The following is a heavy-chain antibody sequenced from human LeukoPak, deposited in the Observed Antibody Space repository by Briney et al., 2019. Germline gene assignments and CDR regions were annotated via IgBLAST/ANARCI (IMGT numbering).Heavy chain of an antibody. CDR3: ARDQLAWLRDRLHWFDP. CDR1: GFTVSSKY. V-gene: IGHV3-66*01. Sequence: GGSLRLSCTASGFTVSSKYMTWVRQAPGKGLEWVSFIYSGGSTDYADSVKGRFTISRDNSKNTLYLQMNSLRAEDTAVYYCARDQLAWLRDRLHWFDPWGQGTLVTVSS. CDR2: IYSGGST. J-gene: IGHJ5*02. D-gene: IGHD5-12*01.